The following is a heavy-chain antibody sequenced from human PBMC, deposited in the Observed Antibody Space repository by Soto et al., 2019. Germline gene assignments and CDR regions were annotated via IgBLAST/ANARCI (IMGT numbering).Heavy chain of an antibody. CDR1: GYSFTSYW. V-gene: IGHV5-51*01. D-gene: IGHD6-13*01. J-gene: IGHJ6*02. CDR2: IYPGDSDT. CDR3: ARSSSSWKLYYYYGTDV. Sequence: PGESLKISCKGSGYSFTSYWIGWVRQMPGKGLEWMGIIYPGDSDTRYSPSFQGQVTISADKSISTAYLQWSSLKASDTAMYYCARSSSSWKLYYYYGTDVWGQGTTVTVSS.